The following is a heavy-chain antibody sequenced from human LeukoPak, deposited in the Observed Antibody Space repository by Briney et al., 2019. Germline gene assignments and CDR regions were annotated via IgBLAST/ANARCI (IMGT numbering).Heavy chain of an antibody. CDR3: AREGDGYNYLGPFDY. Sequence: SETLPLTCAVYGGSFSGYYWSWIRQPPGKGLEWIGEINHSGSTNYNPSLKSRVTISVDTSKNQFSLKLSSVTAADTAVYYCAREGDGYNYLGPFDYWGQGTLVTVSS. J-gene: IGHJ4*02. D-gene: IGHD5-24*01. CDR1: GGSFSGYY. V-gene: IGHV4-34*01. CDR2: INHSGST.